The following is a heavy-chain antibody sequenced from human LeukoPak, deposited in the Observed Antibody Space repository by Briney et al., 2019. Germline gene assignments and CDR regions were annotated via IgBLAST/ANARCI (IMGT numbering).Heavy chain of an antibody. D-gene: IGHD6-19*01. CDR2: INTNTGNP. J-gene: IGHJ4*02. V-gene: IGHV7-4-1*02. CDR1: GYTFTSYA. CDR3: AGSIAVAGTEY. Sequence: ASVKVSCKASGYTFTSYAMNWVRQAPGQGLEWMGWINTNTGNPTYAQGFTGRFVFSLDTSVSTAYLQISSLKAEDTAVYHCAGSIAVAGTEYWGQGTLVTVSS.